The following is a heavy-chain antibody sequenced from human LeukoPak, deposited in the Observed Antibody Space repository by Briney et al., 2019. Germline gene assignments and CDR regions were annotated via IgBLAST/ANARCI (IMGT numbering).Heavy chain of an antibody. D-gene: IGHD6-13*01. CDR1: GFTFSSYA. CDR2: ISGSGGST. Sequence: GGSLRLSCAASGFTFSSYAMSWVRQAPGKGLEWVSAISGSGGSTYYADSVKGRFTISRGNSKNTLYLQMNSLRAEDTAVYYCAKEGYSSSFSYGPPFYYYYYGMDVWGQGTTVTVSS. CDR3: AKEGYSSSFSYGPPFYYYYYGMDV. V-gene: IGHV3-23*01. J-gene: IGHJ6*02.